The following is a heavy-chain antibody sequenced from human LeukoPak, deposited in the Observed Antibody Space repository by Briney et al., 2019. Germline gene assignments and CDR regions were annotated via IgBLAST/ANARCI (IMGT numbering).Heavy chain of an antibody. CDR1: GGSISSGSYY. CDR2: IYYSGST. CDR3: ARDSRYSSSWYRNAFDI. J-gene: IGHJ3*02. Sequence: SETLSLTCTVSGGSISSGSYYWGWIRQPPGKGLEWIGSIYYSGSTYYNPSLKSRVTISVDTSKNQFSLKLSSVTAADTAVYYCARDSRYSSSWYRNAFDICGQGTMVTVSS. V-gene: IGHV4-39*07. D-gene: IGHD6-13*01.